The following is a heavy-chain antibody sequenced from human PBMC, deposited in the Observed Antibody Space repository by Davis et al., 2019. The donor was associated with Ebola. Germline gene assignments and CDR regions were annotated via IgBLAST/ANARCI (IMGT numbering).Heavy chain of an antibody. D-gene: IGHD2-15*01. CDR1: GFSLTNYW. V-gene: IGHV3-7*01. CDR2: IKHDGSTE. J-gene: IGHJ4*02. Sequence: LMPPWAASGFSLTNYWMSGVGLAPGKGLEWVANIKHDGSTEYYMDSLKGRFTISRDNAKNSLFLQMNNLRAEDTAVYYCARQGDTRDYSEAGYWGQGTLVTVSS. CDR3: ARQGDTRDYSEAGY.